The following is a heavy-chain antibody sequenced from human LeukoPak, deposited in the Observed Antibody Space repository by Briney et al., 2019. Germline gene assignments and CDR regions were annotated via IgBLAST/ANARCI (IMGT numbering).Heavy chain of an antibody. D-gene: IGHD2-15*01. Sequence: GGSLRLSCAASGFTFDDYAIHWVRQAPGKGLGWVSLISGNGINTYYADSVNGRFTITRDNSKNSLFLQMTRLRTEDTALYYCAKALGYCSGGSCYSYYFYYYGMDVWGQGTTVTVSS. CDR2: ISGNGINT. J-gene: IGHJ6*02. V-gene: IGHV3-43*02. CDR3: AKALGYCSGGSCYSYYFYYYGMDV. CDR1: GFTFDDYA.